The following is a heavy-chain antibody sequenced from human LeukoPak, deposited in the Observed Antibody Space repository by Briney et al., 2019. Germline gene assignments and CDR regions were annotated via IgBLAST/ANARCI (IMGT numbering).Heavy chain of an antibody. D-gene: IGHD1-26*01. CDR1: GGSIDTYY. CDR3: ARVGATTGY. J-gene: IGHJ4*02. CDR2: VFHTGST. V-gene: IGHV4-4*09. Sequence: SETLSLTCTVSGGSIDTYYWNWIRQPPGKGLEWIGYVFHTGSTNYNPSLKSRVTISVDTSKNQFSLKLSSVTAADTAVYYCARVGATTGYWGQGTLVTVSS.